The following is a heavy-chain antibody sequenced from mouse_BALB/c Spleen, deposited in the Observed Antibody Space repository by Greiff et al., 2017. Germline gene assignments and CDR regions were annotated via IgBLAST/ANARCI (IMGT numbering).Heavy chain of an antibody. Sequence: EVQLQQSGPSLVKPSQTLSLTCSVTGDSITSGYWNWIRKFPGNKLEYMGYISYSGSTYYNPSLKSRISITRDTSKNQYYLQLNSVTTEDTATYYCARGGDGYYLTWFAYWGQGTLVTVSA. CDR1: GDSITSGY. CDR3: ARGGDGYYLTWFAY. J-gene: IGHJ3*01. CDR2: ISYSGST. D-gene: IGHD2-3*01. V-gene: IGHV3-8*02.